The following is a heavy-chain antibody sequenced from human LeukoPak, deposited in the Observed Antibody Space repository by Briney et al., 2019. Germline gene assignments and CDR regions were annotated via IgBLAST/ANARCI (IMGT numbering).Heavy chain of an antibody. V-gene: IGHV4-4*02. Sequence: SETLSLTCAVSGGSISSSNWWSWVRQPPGKGLEWIGEIYHSGSTNYNPSLKSRVAISVDKSKNQFSLKLSSVTAADTAVYYCANKPSWIQQNTGDAFDIWGQGTMVTVSS. CDR2: IYHSGST. CDR3: ANKPSWIQQNTGDAFDI. CDR1: GGSISSSNW. J-gene: IGHJ3*02. D-gene: IGHD5-18*01.